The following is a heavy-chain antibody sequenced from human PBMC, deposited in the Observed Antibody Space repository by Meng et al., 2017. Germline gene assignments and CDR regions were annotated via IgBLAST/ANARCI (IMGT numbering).Heavy chain of an antibody. CDR1: GYPFAASG. CDR2: NDPKSDYT. Sequence: GLLLEVGPEVKKPWASVKVSVKASGYPFAASGIQWVRQAPGQGLEWMGRNDPKSDYTHYAQKFQGSVTMTRDTSISTAYMELSGLRSDDTAVYYCARDEDISAAGYLLGDFWGQGSLVTVSS. V-gene: IGHV1-2*06. D-gene: IGHD6-13*01. J-gene: IGHJ4*02. CDR3: ARDEDISAAGYLLGDF.